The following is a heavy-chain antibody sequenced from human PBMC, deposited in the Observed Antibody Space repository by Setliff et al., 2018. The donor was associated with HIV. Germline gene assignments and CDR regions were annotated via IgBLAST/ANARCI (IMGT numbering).Heavy chain of an antibody. J-gene: IGHJ3*02. CDR2: MNPNSGYT. V-gene: IGHV1-8*02. CDR1: GYTFSNYH. Sequence: ASVKVSCKASGYTFSNYHVHWVRQAPGEGLEWMGWMNPNSGYTGYAQKFQGRITMTRNTSLSTAYTDLLGLRSEDTAVYYCVVPAATGAPDALDIWGQGTMVTVSS. CDR3: VVPAATGAPDALDI. D-gene: IGHD2-2*01.